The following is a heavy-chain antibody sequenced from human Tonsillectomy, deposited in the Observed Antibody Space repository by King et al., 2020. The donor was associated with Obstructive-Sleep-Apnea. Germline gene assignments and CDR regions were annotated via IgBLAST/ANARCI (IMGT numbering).Heavy chain of an antibody. D-gene: IGHD3-10*01. V-gene: IGHV3-30*02. CDR2: IRYDGRDE. Sequence: VQLQESGGGVVQPGESLRLSCAASGFSFSSYGMHWVRQAPGKGLEWVTFIRYDGRDEYYGDSVKGRFTISRDNSENTLYLQMNSLTPEDTAVYSCAKDIGWFGESYGMDVWGQGTTVIVSS. J-gene: IGHJ6*02. CDR1: GFSFSSYG. CDR3: AKDIGWFGESYGMDV.